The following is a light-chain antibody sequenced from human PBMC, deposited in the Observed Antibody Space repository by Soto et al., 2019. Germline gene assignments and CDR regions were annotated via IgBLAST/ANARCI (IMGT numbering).Light chain of an antibody. V-gene: IGKV3-11*01. CDR2: DTS. J-gene: IGKJ4*01. CDR3: QQRYGWPPLT. Sequence: EIVLTQSPATLSLSPGERATLSCRASRGVGIYLAWYQQKPGQAPRLLIYDTSNRATGIPARFSGSGSGSDFTIAMSGLEPEDFAVYYCQQRYGWPPLTFGGGTRVEIK. CDR1: RGVGIY.